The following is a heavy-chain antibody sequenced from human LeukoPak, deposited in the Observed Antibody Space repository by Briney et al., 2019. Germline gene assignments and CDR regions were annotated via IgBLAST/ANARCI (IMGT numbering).Heavy chain of an antibody. CDR2: ISSSGSTI. CDR1: GFTFSSYE. D-gene: IGHD1-1*01. CDR3: ATLVNYWSFDY. V-gene: IGHV3-48*03. J-gene: IGHJ4*02. Sequence: GGSLRLSCTASGFTFSSYEMNWVRQAPGKGLEWVSYISSSGSTIYYADSVKGRFTISRDNAKNSLYLQMNSLRAEDTAVYYCATLVNYWSFDYWGQGTLVTVSS.